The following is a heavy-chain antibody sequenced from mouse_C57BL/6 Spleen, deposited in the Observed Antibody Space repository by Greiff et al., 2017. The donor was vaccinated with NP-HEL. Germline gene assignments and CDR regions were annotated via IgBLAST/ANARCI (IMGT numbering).Heavy chain of an antibody. CDR3: AREEVTTGFYYAMDY. CDR2: INPNNGGT. CDR1: GYTFTDYY. Sequence: EVQLQQSGPELVKPGASVKISCKASGYTFTDYYMNWVKQSHGKSLEWIGDINPNNGGTSYNQKFKGKATLTVDKSSSTAYMELRSLTSEDSAVYYCAREEVTTGFYYAMDYWGQGTSVTVSS. J-gene: IGHJ4*01. V-gene: IGHV1-26*01. D-gene: IGHD2-2*01.